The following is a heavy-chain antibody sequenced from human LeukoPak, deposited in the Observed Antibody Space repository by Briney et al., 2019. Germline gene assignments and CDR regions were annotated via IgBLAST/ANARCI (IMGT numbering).Heavy chain of an antibody. J-gene: IGHJ6*02. CDR2: ISYDGSNK. D-gene: IGHD3-3*01. CDR3: ASGQYYDFWRGYPRGYAGMDV. V-gene: IGHV3-30*04. Sequence: GGSLRLSCAASGFTFSSYAMHWVRQTPGKGQEWVAVISYDGSNKYYADSVKGRFTISRDNSKNTLYLQMNSLRAEDTAVYYCASGQYYDFWRGYPRGYAGMDVGGQGTTATVSS. CDR1: GFTFSSYA.